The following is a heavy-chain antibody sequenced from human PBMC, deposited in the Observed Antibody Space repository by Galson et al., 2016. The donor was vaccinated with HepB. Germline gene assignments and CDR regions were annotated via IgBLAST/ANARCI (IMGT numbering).Heavy chain of an antibody. D-gene: IGHD2-21*01. Sequence: PALVKPTQTLTLTCTFSGFSLLSGMGVGWIRLPPGKALEWLAPIYWDDDKRYSPSLNSRVTITKDTSNNQVVLTMTNIDPVDTATYYCARLNGGGWLRHFDYWGQGVFVTVSS. CDR1: GFSLLSGMG. V-gene: IGHV2-5*02. J-gene: IGHJ4*02. CDR2: IYWDDDK. CDR3: ARLNGGGWLRHFDY.